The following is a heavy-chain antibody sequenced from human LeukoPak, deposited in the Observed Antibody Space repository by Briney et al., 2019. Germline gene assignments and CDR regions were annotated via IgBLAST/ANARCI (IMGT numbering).Heavy chain of an antibody. CDR2: IKQDGSEK. D-gene: IGHD5-24*01. CDR1: GFTFNNYW. J-gene: IGHJ4*02. CDR3: TRVGYIDEGIDY. Sequence: GVSLRLSGATSGFTFNNYWMSWVRQAPGKGLEWVANIKQDGSEKYYVDSVKGRFTISRDNAKNSLYLQMNSLRAEDTAIYYCTRVGYIDEGIDYWGQGTLVTVSS. V-gene: IGHV3-7*04.